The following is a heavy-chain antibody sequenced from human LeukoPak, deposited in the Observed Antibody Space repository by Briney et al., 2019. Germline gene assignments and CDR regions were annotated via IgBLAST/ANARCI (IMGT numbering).Heavy chain of an antibody. CDR1: GFTFDDYG. D-gene: IGHD3-10*01. CDR3: ARGWFGELYSLDY. J-gene: IGHJ4*02. V-gene: IGHV3-20*04. Sequence: GESLKISCAASGFTFDDYGMSWVRQAPGKGLEWVSGLNWNGGSIGYADSVKGRFTISRDNAKNSLYLQMNSLRAEDTALYYCARGWFGELYSLDYWGQGTLVTVSS. CDR2: LNWNGGSI.